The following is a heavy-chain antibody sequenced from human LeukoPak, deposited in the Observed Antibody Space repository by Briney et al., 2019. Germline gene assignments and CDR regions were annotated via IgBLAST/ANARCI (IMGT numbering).Heavy chain of an antibody. Sequence: ASVKVSCKASGYTFINYFMHWVRQAPGQGLEWMGWINPNSGGTNYAQKFQGRVIMTRDTSISTAYIELSRLRSDDTAVYYCARDLDGSSGCDYWGQGTLVTVSS. V-gene: IGHV1-2*02. D-gene: IGHD6-13*01. CDR2: INPNSGGT. J-gene: IGHJ4*02. CDR3: ARDLDGSSGCDY. CDR1: GYTFINYF.